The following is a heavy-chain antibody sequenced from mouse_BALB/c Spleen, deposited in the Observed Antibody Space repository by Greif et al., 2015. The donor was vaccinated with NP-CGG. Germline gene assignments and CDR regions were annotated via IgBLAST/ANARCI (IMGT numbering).Heavy chain of an antibody. Sequence: DVKLVESGGGLVKPGGSLKLSCAASGFTFSSYTMSWVRQTPEKRLEWVATISSGGSYTYYPDSVKGRFTISRDNAKNTLYLQMSSLKSEDTAMYYCTRDTLLDYWGQGTTLTVSS. V-gene: IGHV5-6-4*01. CDR2: ISSGGSYT. CDR1: GFTFSSYT. J-gene: IGHJ2*01. D-gene: IGHD1-1*01. CDR3: TRDTLLDY.